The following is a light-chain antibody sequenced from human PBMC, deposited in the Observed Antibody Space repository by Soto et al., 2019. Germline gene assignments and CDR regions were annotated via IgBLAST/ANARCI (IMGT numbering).Light chain of an antibody. CDR1: QSISSY. CDR3: QHYNSYSEA. V-gene: IGKV1-39*01. CDR2: AAS. J-gene: IGKJ1*01. Sequence: DIQMTQSPSSLSASVGDRVTITCRASQSISSYLNWYQQKPGKAPKLLIYAASSLQSGVPSRFSGSGSGTEFALTISSLQPEDVATYYCQHYNSYSEAFGQGTKVDIK.